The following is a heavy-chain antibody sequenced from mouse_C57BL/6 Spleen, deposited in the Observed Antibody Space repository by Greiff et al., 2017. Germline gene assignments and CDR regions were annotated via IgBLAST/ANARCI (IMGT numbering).Heavy chain of an antibody. D-gene: IGHD3-1*01. CDR1: GFTFSSYA. CDR2: ISSGGEYI. CDR3: AREGLYYFDY. J-gene: IGHJ2*01. V-gene: IGHV5S21*01. Sequence: EVKLVESGEGLVKPGGSLKLSCAASGFTFSSYAMPWVRQTPEKRLEWVAYISSGGEYIYYADTVKGRFTISRDNARNTLYLQMSSLKSEDTAVYYCAREGLYYFDYWGQGTTLAVAS.